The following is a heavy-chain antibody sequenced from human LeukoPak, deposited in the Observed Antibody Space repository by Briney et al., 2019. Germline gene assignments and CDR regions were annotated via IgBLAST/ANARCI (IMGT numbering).Heavy chain of an antibody. V-gene: IGHV4-39*01. J-gene: IGHJ6*03. CDR1: GGSISSSSYY. Sequence: SETLSLTCTVSGGSISSSSYYWGWIRQPPGKGLEWIGSIYYSGSTYYNPSLKSRVTISVDTSKNQFSLKLSSVTAADTAVYYCARHEGNCSGGSCYSNYYYYMDVWGKGTTVTVPS. D-gene: IGHD2-15*01. CDR3: ARHEGNCSGGSCYSNYYYYMDV. CDR2: IYYSGST.